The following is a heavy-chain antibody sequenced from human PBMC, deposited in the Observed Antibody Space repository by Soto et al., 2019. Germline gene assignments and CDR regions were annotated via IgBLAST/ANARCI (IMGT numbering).Heavy chain of an antibody. J-gene: IGHJ6*02. CDR2: LHSGVDT. CDR1: GIPVSSNY. V-gene: IGHV3-53*04. Sequence: EVQLVESGGGLVQPGGSLRLSCAASGIPVSSNYIPWVRQAPGKGLEWVSVLHSGVDTYYANSVKGRFTISRHDSTNTLFLQMNSLTAEDTAVYYCARDGPYYYASRMDVWGQGTTVTVSS. CDR3: ARDGPYYYASRMDV. D-gene: IGHD3-10*01.